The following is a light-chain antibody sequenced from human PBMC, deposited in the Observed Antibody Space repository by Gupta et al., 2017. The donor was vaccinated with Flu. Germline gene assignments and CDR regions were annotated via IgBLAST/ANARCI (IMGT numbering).Light chain of an antibody. CDR1: QSVFSN. CDR3: QQYNNWPFT. V-gene: IGKV3-15*01. CDR2: GAS. Sequence: EIVITHPPATQSVSPGERATLSCRASQSVFSNLAWYQQKPGQAPRLLIYGASTRATGVPARFSGSGSGTEFTLTISSLQSEDFVVYYCQQYNNWPFTFGGGTKVEIK. J-gene: IGKJ4*01.